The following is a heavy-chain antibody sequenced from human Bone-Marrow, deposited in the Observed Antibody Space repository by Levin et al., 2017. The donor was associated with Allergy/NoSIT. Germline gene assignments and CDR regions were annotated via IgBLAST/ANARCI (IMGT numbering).Heavy chain of an antibody. Sequence: GESLKISCAASGFTVSSHHMSWVRQAPGKGLEWVSLIYSGGRGYYADSVRGRFTISRDKSKNTLYLQLNSLRAEDTAVYYCAIYGSGNDYSAFDIWGQGTMVTVSS. D-gene: IGHD3-10*01. CDR1: GFTVSSHH. CDR3: AIYGSGNDYSAFDI. J-gene: IGHJ3*02. CDR2: IYSGGRG. V-gene: IGHV3-53*01.